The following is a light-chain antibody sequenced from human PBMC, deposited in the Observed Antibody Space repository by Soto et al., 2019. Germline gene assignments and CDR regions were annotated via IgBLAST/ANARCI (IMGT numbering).Light chain of an antibody. V-gene: IGLV2-14*03. Sequence: QSALTQPASVSGSPGQSITISCTGTSSDVGGYNYVSWYQQHPGKAPKLMISDVSNRPSGVSNRFSGSKSGNTASLTISGLQAEDEADYYCSSYTSSSTYVVFGGVTKLTVL. J-gene: IGLJ2*01. CDR2: DVS. CDR1: SSDVGGYNY. CDR3: SSYTSSSTYVV.